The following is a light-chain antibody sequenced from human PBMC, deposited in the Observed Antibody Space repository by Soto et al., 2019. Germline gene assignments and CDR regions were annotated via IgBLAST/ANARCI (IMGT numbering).Light chain of an antibody. J-gene: IGKJ1*01. CDR2: DAS. CDR1: QSVSSSY. CDR3: QQYGNSPT. Sequence: EIVLTQSPGTLSLSPGERATLSCRSSQSVSSSYLAWYQQKPGQAPRLLIYDASNRATGIPDRFSGSGSGTDFTLTSSRLEPEDFAVYYWQQYGNSPTFGQGTKVEIK. V-gene: IGKV3-20*01.